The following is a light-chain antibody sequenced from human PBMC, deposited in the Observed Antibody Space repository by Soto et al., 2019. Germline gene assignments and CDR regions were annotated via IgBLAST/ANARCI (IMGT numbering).Light chain of an antibody. CDR2: GGS. Sequence: QSVLTQPASVSGSPGQSITISCTGSSSDVGSQSLVSWYQHHPGKAPKLMIYGGSRRPSGVSDRFSGSQSGNTASLTVSGLQAEDEADYYCCSYVAGTTYVFGSGTKVTVL. J-gene: IGLJ1*01. CDR1: SSDVGSQSL. CDR3: CSYVAGTTYV. V-gene: IGLV2-23*01.